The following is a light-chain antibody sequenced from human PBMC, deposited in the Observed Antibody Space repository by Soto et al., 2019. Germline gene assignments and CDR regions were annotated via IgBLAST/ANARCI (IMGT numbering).Light chain of an antibody. CDR2: DVS. J-gene: IGLJ1*01. CDR1: SSDVGGYDY. CDR3: SSYAVSNNYV. Sequence: QSALTQPPSASGSPGQSVTISCTGTSSDVGGYDYVSWYQQHPGKAPKLMIYDVSKRRSGVPDRFSESKSGNTASLTVSGLQAEDEADYYSSSYAVSNNYVFGTGTKLTVL. V-gene: IGLV2-8*01.